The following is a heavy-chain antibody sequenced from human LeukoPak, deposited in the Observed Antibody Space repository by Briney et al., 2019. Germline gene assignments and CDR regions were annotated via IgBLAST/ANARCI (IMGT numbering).Heavy chain of an antibody. CDR3: ARPWEITMSERSYNWFDS. V-gene: IGHV1-2*02. CDR1: GYTFTAYY. CDR2: INPNSGGT. Sequence: ASVKVTCKASGYTFTAYYIHWVRQAPGQGLEWMGRINPNSGGTNYAQKFQGRVTMTRDTSISTAYMELSRLRSDDTAVYFCARPWEITMSERSYNWFDSWGQGTLVTVSS. J-gene: IGHJ5*01. D-gene: IGHD1-26*01.